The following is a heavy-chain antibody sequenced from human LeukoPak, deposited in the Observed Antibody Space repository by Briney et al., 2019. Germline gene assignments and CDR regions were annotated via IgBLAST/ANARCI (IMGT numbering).Heavy chain of an antibody. D-gene: IGHD6-19*01. Sequence: GRSLRLSCAASGFTFGDYAMHWVRQAPGQGLEWGSGISWNSGSIGYADSVKGRFTISRDNAKNSLYLQMNSLRAEDMALYYCAKATPGIAVAGSFDYWGQGTLVTVSS. J-gene: IGHJ4*02. V-gene: IGHV3-9*03. CDR1: GFTFGDYA. CDR3: AKATPGIAVAGSFDY. CDR2: ISWNSGSI.